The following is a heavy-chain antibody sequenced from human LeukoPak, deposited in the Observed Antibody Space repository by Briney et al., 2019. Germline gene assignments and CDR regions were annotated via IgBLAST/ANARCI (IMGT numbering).Heavy chain of an antibody. CDR2: INAGNGKT. CDR1: GYTFTSYA. D-gene: IGHD3-10*01. Sequence: ASVKVSCMACGYTFTSYAMHWVRQAPGQRLEWMGWINAGNGKTKYSQKFQGRVTITRDTSASTAYMELSSLRSEDTAVYYCARVRPAYYYGSGSYHNAFDIWGQGTMVTVSS. V-gene: IGHV1-3*01. J-gene: IGHJ3*02. CDR3: ARVRPAYYYGSGSYHNAFDI.